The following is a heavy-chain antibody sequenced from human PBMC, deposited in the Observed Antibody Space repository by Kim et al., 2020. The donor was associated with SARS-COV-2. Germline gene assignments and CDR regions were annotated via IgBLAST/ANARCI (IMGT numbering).Heavy chain of an antibody. V-gene: IGHV3-23*01. D-gene: IGHD3-9*01. CDR2: ISGSGGST. CDR3: AKGRHLTGYYQFDY. CDR1: GFTFSCYD. J-gene: IGHJ4*02. Sequence: GGSLRLSCAASGFTFSCYDMSWVRQAPGKGLEWVSTISGSGGSTYSADSVKGRFTISRDNSKNTLYLQMNSLRVEDTAVYYCAKGRHLTGYYQFDYWGQGTLVTVSS.